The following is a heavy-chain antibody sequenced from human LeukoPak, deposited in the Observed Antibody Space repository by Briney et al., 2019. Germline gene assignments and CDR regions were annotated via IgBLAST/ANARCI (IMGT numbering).Heavy chain of an antibody. D-gene: IGHD5-18*01. CDR3: ARGRGYSYGRARGYYFDY. V-gene: IGHV1-8*01. Sequence: GASVKVPCKASGYTFTSYDINWVRQATGQGLEWMGWMNPNSGNTGYAQKFQGRVTMTRNTSISTAYMELSSLRSEDTAVYYCARGRGYSYGRARGYYFDYWGQGTLVTVSS. CDR2: MNPNSGNT. J-gene: IGHJ4*02. CDR1: GYTFTSYD.